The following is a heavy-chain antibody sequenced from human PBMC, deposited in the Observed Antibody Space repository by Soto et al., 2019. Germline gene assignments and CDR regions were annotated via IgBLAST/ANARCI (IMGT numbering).Heavy chain of an antibody. Sequence: GGSLRLSCAASGFTFSSYAMSWVRQAPGKGLEWVSAISGSGGSTYYADSVKGRFTISRDNSKNTLYLQMSSLRAGDTALYYCAKVVTTVVRVASSDYWGQGTLVTVSS. V-gene: IGHV3-23*01. CDR3: AKVVTTVVRVASSDY. CDR2: ISGSGGST. D-gene: IGHD3-10*01. J-gene: IGHJ4*02. CDR1: GFTFSSYA.